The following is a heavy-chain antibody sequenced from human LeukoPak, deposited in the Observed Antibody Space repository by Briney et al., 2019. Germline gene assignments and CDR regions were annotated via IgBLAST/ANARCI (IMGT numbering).Heavy chain of an antibody. CDR1: GGTFSSYA. CDR3: ARDGAGYSNPPDFDY. D-gene: IGHD4-11*01. V-gene: IGHV1-69*13. Sequence: ASVKVPCKASGGTFSSYAISWVRQAPGQGLEWMGGIIPVFGTANYAQKFQGRVTITADESTSTAYMELSSLRSEDTAVYYCARDGAGYSNPPDFDYWGQGTLVTVSS. J-gene: IGHJ4*02. CDR2: IIPVFGTA.